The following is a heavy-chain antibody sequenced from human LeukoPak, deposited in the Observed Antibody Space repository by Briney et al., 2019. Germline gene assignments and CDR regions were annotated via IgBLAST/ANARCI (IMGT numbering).Heavy chain of an antibody. D-gene: IGHD3-3*01. Sequence: SETLSLTCTVSGGSISSGSYYWRWIRQPAGTGLEWIGRIYTSGSTNYNPSLKSRVTISVDTSKNQFSLKLSSVTAADTAVYYCARITYYDFWSGYYTFDYWGQGTLVTVSS. CDR2: IYTSGST. J-gene: IGHJ4*02. V-gene: IGHV4-61*02. CDR3: ARITYYDFWSGYYTFDY. CDR1: GGSISSGSYY.